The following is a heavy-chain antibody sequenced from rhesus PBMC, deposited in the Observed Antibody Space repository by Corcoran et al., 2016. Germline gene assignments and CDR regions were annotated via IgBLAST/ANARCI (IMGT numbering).Heavy chain of an antibody. V-gene: IGHV4-165*01. CDR3: AREGSDYGNYYWYFDL. Sequence: QVQLQESGPGLVKPSETLSITCAVSGGSFSGYYWGWIRQPLGKGQEMSGYIRGSSGSPDYNPSLTGRGTSATYTSKNPFSLKLSSVPAADTAVYYCAREGSDYGNYYWYFDLWGPGTPITISS. CDR2: IRGSSGSP. J-gene: IGHJ2*01. D-gene: IGHD4-35*01. CDR1: GGSFSGYY.